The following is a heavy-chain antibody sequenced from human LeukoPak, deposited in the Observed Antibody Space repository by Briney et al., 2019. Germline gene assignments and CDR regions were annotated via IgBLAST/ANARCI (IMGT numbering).Heavy chain of an antibody. Sequence: GGSLRLSCAASGFTFSSYGMHWVRQAPGKGLEWVALISYDGSNKYYADSVKGRFTISRDNSKNTLYLQMNSLRAEDTAVYYCARVAGRAFDIWGQGTMVTVSS. CDR2: ISYDGSNK. D-gene: IGHD3-10*01. CDR3: ARVAGRAFDI. J-gene: IGHJ3*02. CDR1: GFTFSSYG. V-gene: IGHV3-30*12.